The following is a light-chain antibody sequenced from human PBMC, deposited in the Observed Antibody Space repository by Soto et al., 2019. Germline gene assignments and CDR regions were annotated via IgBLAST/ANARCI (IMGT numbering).Light chain of an antibody. J-gene: IGLJ1*01. V-gene: IGLV2-14*01. CDR1: SSDVGCYNY. Sequence: QSVLTQPASVSGSPGQSITISCTGTSSDVGCYNYVSWYQQHPGKAPKLMIYEVSNRPSGVSNRFSGSKSGNTASLTISGLQAEYEADYYGSAYTSSITLDFFGTGTKLTVL. CDR3: SAYTSSITLDF. CDR2: EVS.